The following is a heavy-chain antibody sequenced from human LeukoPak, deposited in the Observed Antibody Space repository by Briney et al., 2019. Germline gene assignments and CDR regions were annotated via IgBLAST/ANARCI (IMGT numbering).Heavy chain of an antibody. CDR3: SKYYRWNYGAHYFQH. CDR1: GFTFSKYA. CDR2: ISVGGEST. D-gene: IGHD1-7*01. V-gene: IGHV3-23*01. J-gene: IGHJ1*01. Sequence: GGSLRLSCAVSGFTFSKYAMNWVRQAPGKGLEWVSVISVGGESTYYADSVKGRFTISRDNSKNTLFLQMNSRTAELTTVYYFSKYYRWNYGAHYFQHWGQGTLLTVSS.